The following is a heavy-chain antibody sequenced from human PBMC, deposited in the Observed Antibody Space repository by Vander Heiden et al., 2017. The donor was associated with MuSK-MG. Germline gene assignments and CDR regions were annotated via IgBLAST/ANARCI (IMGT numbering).Heavy chain of an antibody. D-gene: IGHD5-12*01. J-gene: IGHJ4*02. CDR2: INAGNGNT. Sequence: QVQLVQSGAEVKKPGASVKVSCKVSGYTFTSYAMHWVRQAPGQRLEWMGWINAGNGNTKYSQKFQGRVTITRDTSASTAYMELSSLRSEDTAVYYCARSLSGYRHYFDYWGQGTLVTVSS. V-gene: IGHV1-3*01. CDR1: GYTFTSYA. CDR3: ARSLSGYRHYFDY.